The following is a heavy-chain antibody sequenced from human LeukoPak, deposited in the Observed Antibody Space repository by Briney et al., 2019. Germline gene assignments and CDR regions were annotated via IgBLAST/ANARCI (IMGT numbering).Heavy chain of an antibody. CDR3: ARDLSSWGSDSPWYFDY. J-gene: IGHJ4*02. CDR2: VYYSGSS. D-gene: IGHD7-27*01. V-gene: IGHV4-61*01. CDR1: GGSVNSGTYY. Sequence: SETLSLTCTVSGGSVNSGTYYWSWIRQPPGKGLEWIGYVYYSGSSNHNPSLKSRVTISVDTSKNQFSLKLSSVTAADTAVYYCARDLSSWGSDSPWYFDYWGQGTLVTVSS.